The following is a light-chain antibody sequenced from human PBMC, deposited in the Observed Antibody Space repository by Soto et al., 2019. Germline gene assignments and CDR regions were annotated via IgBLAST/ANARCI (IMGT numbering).Light chain of an antibody. V-gene: IGKV3-15*01. CDR1: QSVSSN. CDR3: QQYNGWPPRT. CDR2: DAF. Sequence: EIVMTQSPATLSVSPGERATLSCRASQSVSSNFAWYQQKPGQAPRLLIYDAFTRATGVPARFSGSESGTGFPLAIISLQSEDFAVYYCQQYNGWPPRTFGQGTKVEIK. J-gene: IGKJ1*01.